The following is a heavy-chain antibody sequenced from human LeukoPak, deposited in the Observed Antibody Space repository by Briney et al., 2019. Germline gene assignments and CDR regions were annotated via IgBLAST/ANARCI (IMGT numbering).Heavy chain of an antibody. CDR3: ARDFSSYEWIFDY. Sequence: SETLSLTCTVSGGSISSSSYYWGWIRQPPGMGLEWIGSIYYSGSTYYNPSLKSRVTISVDTSKNQFSLKLSSVTAADTAVYYCARDFSSYEWIFDYWGQGTLVTVSS. D-gene: IGHD3-3*01. CDR2: IYYSGST. V-gene: IGHV4-39*07. J-gene: IGHJ4*02. CDR1: GGSISSSSYY.